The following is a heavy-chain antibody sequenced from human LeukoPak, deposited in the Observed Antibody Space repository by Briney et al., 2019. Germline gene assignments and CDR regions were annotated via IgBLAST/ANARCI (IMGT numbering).Heavy chain of an antibody. CDR3: ARDLDEDIIDY. Sequence: PGGSLRLSCAASGFTFGSYAMSWVRQAPGKGLEWVSSISSSSSYIYYADSVKGRFTISRDNAKNSLYLQMNSLRAEDTAVYYCARDLDEDIIDYWGQGTLVTVSS. CDR1: GFTFGSYA. V-gene: IGHV3-21*01. CDR2: ISSSSSYI. J-gene: IGHJ4*02. D-gene: IGHD2-15*01.